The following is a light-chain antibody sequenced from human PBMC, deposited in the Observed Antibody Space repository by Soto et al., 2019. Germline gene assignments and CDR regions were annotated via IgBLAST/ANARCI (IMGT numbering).Light chain of an antibody. CDR3: LEYNTWPWT. CDR1: QSVSNN. V-gene: IGKV3D-15*01. CDR2: GAS. Sequence: EIVLTQSPGTLSLSPGERATLSCRASQSVSNNYLAWYQQKPGQAPRLLIYGASNRATGIPDRFSGSGSGTEFILTITSLQSEDFAVYYCLEYNTWPWTFGQGTKVDIK. J-gene: IGKJ1*01.